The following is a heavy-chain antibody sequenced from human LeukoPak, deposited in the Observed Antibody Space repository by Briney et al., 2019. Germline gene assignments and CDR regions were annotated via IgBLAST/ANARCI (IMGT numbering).Heavy chain of an antibody. CDR2: INAGNGNT. CDR1: GYTFTSYA. CDR3: AREPPLAGRQFDY. V-gene: IGHV1-3*01. J-gene: IGHJ4*02. D-gene: IGHD6-19*01. Sequence: GASVKVSCKASGYTFTSYAMHWVRQAPGQRLEWMGWINAGNGNTKYSQKFQGRVTITRDTSASTAYMELSSLRSEDTAVYYCAREPPLAGRQFDYWGQGTLVTVSS.